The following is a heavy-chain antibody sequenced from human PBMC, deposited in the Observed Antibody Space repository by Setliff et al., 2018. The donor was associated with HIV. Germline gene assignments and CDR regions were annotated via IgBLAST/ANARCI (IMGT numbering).Heavy chain of an antibody. CDR2: VYYGGST. V-gene: IGHV4-39*01. Sequence: SETLSLTCAVSGDSISSSIYYWGWIRQPPGKGLEWIGSVYYGGSTYYNPSLKSRVTISVDTSKNQFSLKLSSVTAADTAVYYCARGNFNYWGPGTLVTVSS. D-gene: IGHD3-16*01. CDR1: GDSISSSIYY. J-gene: IGHJ4*02. CDR3: ARGNFNY.